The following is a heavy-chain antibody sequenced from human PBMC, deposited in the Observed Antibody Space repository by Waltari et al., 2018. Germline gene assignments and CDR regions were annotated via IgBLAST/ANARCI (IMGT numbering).Heavy chain of an antibody. D-gene: IGHD1-26*01. V-gene: IGHV3-48*03. CDR2: ISNTGTRT. J-gene: IGHJ4*02. CDR3: TRGLVGAPG. CDR1: GFTFFNYE. Sequence: VQLVESGGDVLKPGGSLRPTCDTSGFTFFNYEMNWVRQAPGKGLEWIAYISNTGTRTFYSDSVRGRFTISRDDAKNSVFLQMNDLGVDDSGLYYCTRGLVGAPGWGQGTLVTVSS.